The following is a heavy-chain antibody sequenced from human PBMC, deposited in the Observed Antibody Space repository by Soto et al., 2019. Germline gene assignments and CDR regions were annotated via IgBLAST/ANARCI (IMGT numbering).Heavy chain of an antibody. CDR1: GASVNSENYY. Sequence: QVQLQESGPGLVKPSETLSLTCTVSGASVNSENYYWSWIRQPPGKGLEWIGYVYYSGSTNYNPSLKSRATISLDTYKNQFSLKMTSMTSADTAFYYCARGVLRFLPWFDPWGQGTLVTVSS. CDR2: VYYSGST. V-gene: IGHV4-61*01. CDR3: ARGVLRFLPWFDP. D-gene: IGHD3-3*01. J-gene: IGHJ5*02.